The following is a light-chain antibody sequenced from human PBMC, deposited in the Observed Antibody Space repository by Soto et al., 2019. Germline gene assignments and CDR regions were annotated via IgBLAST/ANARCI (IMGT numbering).Light chain of an antibody. CDR2: DVS. CDR3: SSYTSSSTLGV. V-gene: IGLV2-14*01. Sequence: QSALTQPASVSGSPGQSITISCTGTSSDAGGYKYVSWYQQHPGKAPKLMIYDVSNRPSGVSNRFSGSKSGNTASLTTSGLQAEDEADYYCSSYTSSSTLGVFGTGTKLTVL. CDR1: SSDAGGYKY. J-gene: IGLJ1*01.